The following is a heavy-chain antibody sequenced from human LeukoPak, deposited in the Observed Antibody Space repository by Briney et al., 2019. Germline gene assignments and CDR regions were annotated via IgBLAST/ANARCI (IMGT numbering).Heavy chain of an antibody. CDR3: ARSTYYSDRSGYSEGASVTFDI. CDR1: GCTFDDYG. D-gene: IGHD3-22*01. Sequence: PGGALRLSCAASGCTFDDYGMSWVRHARGKGLEWVSGINWDGGSAGYADSVRGRFTISRDNAKISLYLQMNSLSAEDTALYYCARSTYYSDRSGYSEGASVTFDIWGQGTMVTVSS. CDR2: INWDGGSA. V-gene: IGHV3-20*04. J-gene: IGHJ3*02.